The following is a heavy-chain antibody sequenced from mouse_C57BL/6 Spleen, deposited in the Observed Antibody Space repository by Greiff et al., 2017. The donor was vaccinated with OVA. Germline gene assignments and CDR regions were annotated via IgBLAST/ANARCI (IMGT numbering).Heavy chain of an antibody. CDR2: ISDGGSYT. D-gene: IGHD1-1*01. J-gene: IGHJ2*01. CDR3: ARDVITTVPYFDY. V-gene: IGHV5-4*01. Sequence: EVQLVESGGGLVKPGGSLKLSCAASGFTFSSYAMSWVRQTPEKRLEWVATISDGGSYTYYPDNVKGRFTISRDNAKNNLYLQMSHLKSEDTAMYYCARDVITTVPYFDYWGQGTTLTVSS. CDR1: GFTFSSYA.